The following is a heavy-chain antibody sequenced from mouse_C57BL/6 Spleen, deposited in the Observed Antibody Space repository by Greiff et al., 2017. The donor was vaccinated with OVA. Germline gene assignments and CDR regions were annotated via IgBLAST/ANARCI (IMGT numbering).Heavy chain of an antibody. CDR3: ATGDYGVAY. D-gene: IGHD2-4*01. CDR1: GYTFTSYW. V-gene: IGHV1-69*01. Sequence: VQLQQPGAELVMPGASVKLSCKASGYTFTSYWMHWVKQRPGQGLEWIGEIDPSDSYTNYNQKFKGKATLTVDTSSSTAYMQLSSLTSEDSAVYYCATGDYGVAYWGQGTLVTVSA. J-gene: IGHJ3*01. CDR2: IDPSDSYT.